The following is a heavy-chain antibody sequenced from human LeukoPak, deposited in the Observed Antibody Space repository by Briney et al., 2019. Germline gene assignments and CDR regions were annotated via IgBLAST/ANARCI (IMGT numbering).Heavy chain of an antibody. CDR3: ARSEINDYNRY. CDR1: GYSIRSGYH. D-gene: IGHD3-16*01. Sequence: PSEPLSLTRRVSGYSIRSGYHWAWIRQSPGKGLEWIGSIYQSGSTYDNPSLRSRVTMSMDTSKNQFSLKMRPVTAADTAVYYCARSEINDYNRYWGQGILVTVSS. V-gene: IGHV4-38-2*01. CDR2: IYQSGST. J-gene: IGHJ4*02.